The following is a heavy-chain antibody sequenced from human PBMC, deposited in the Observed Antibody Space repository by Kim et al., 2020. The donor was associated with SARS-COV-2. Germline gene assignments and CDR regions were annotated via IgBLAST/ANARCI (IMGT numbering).Heavy chain of an antibody. V-gene: IGHV1-46*01. CDR1: GYIFISYY. CDR3: ARDDQYSSGWVYGMDG. J-gene: IGHJ6*02. CDR2: INPSGGST. D-gene: IGHD6-19*01. Sequence: ASVKVSCKASGYIFISYYMHWARQAPGQGIEWMGIINPSGGSTSYAQKLQGRVTMTRDTSTSTVYMDLSSLRSEDTAMYYCARDDQYSSGWVYGMDGWGQ.